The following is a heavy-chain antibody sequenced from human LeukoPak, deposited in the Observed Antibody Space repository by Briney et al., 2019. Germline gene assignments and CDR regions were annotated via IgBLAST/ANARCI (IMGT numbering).Heavy chain of an antibody. J-gene: IGHJ4*02. CDR3: AKALYSSGWSY. D-gene: IGHD6-19*01. Sequence: GGSLRLSCAASGFTFNNYWMHWVRQAPGKGLEWVAVISYDGSNKYYADSVKGRFTISRDNSKNTLYLQMNSLRAEDTAVYYCAKALYSSGWSYWGQGTLVTVSS. CDR1: GFTFNNYW. V-gene: IGHV3-30*18. CDR2: ISYDGSNK.